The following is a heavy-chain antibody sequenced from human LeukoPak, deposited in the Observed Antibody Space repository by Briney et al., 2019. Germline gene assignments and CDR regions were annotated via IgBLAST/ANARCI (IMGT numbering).Heavy chain of an antibody. Sequence: SETLSLTCTASGGSISSSSHYWGWIRQPPGKGLEWIASIYKTGSTNYNPSLKSRVTISVDTSKNQFSLKLSSVTAADTAVYYCARGRGYGGNPTHYYMDVWGKGTTVTVSS. CDR1: GGSISSSSHY. D-gene: IGHD4-23*01. CDR3: ARGRGYGGNPTHYYMDV. J-gene: IGHJ6*03. V-gene: IGHV4-39*07. CDR2: IYKTGST.